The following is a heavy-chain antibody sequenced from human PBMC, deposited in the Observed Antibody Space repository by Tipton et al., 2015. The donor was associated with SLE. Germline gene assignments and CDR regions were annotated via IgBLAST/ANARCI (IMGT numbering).Heavy chain of an antibody. D-gene: IGHD3-10*01. CDR2: IYTSGST. V-gene: IGHV4-61*02. Sequence: TLSLTCTVSGGSISSGSYYWSWIRQPAGKGLEWIGRIYTSGSTNYNPSLKSRVTISVDTSKNQFSLKLSSVTAADTAAYYCARGGYVLLNDWGQGTLVTVSS. J-gene: IGHJ4*02. CDR1: GGSISSGSYY. CDR3: ARGGYVLLND.